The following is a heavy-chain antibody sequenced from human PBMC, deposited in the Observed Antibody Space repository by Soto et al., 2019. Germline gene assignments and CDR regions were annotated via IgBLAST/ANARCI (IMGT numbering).Heavy chain of an antibody. D-gene: IGHD2-2*01. CDR3: AKASGSTTPAPGSY. CDR1: GFTFSNYA. CDR2: ISGSGGST. Sequence: PGGSLRLSCTASGFTFSNYAMSWVRQAPGKGLEWVSVISGSGGSTYYADSVKGRFTISRDNSKNTLYLQMNSLRAEDTAVYYCAKASGSTTPAPGSYWGQGTLVTVSS. J-gene: IGHJ4*02. V-gene: IGHV3-23*01.